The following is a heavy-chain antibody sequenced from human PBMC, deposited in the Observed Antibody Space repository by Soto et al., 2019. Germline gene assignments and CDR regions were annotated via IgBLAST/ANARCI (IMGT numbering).Heavy chain of an antibody. D-gene: IGHD6-6*01. J-gene: IGHJ6*02. V-gene: IGHV1-2*04. CDR1: GYTFTGYY. Sequence: ASVKVSCKASGYTFTGYYMHWVRQAPGQGLGWMGWINPNSGGTNYAQKFQGWVTMTRDTSISTAYMELSRLRSDDTAVYYCARGRYSSSSDFGMDVWGQGTTVTVSS. CDR3: ARGRYSSSSDFGMDV. CDR2: INPNSGGT.